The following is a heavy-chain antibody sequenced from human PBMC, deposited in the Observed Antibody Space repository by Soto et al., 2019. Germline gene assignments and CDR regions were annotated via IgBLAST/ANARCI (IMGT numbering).Heavy chain of an antibody. Sequence: PSXTLSLTCTVSGGSISSDYWSWIRQPPGKGLEWIGYIYYGGSPNYSPSPKSRATISVDTSKNQFSLNLRSVTAADTAVYFCARARRSDNGLDVWGQGTTVTVSS. D-gene: IGHD3-9*01. CDR3: ARARRSDNGLDV. CDR1: GGSISSDY. V-gene: IGHV4-59*01. CDR2: IYYGGSP. J-gene: IGHJ6*02.